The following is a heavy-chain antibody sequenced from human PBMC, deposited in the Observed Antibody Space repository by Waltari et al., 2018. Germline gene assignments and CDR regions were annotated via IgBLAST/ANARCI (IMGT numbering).Heavy chain of an antibody. D-gene: IGHD6-6*01. CDR1: GYSFTSYG. Sequence: QVQLVPSGAEVKKPGASVKVSCKASGYSFTSYGISWVRQAPGQGLEWMGWISAYNGNTNYAQKLQGRVTMTTDTSTSTAYMELRSLRSDDTAVYYCARDLVAYSSSLRFDYWGQGTLVTVSS. J-gene: IGHJ4*02. CDR2: ISAYNGNT. V-gene: IGHV1-18*01. CDR3: ARDLVAYSSSLRFDY.